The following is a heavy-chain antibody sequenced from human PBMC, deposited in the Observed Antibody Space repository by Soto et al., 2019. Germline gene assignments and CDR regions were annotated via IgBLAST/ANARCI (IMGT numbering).Heavy chain of an antibody. V-gene: IGHV3-33*01. CDR1: GFTFSSYG. J-gene: IGHJ4*02. CDR2: IWYDGSNK. Sequence: GGSLRLSCAASGFTFSSYGMHWVRQAPGKGLEWVAVIWYDGSNKYYADSVKGRFTISRDNSKNTLYLQMNSLRAEDTAVYYCARGDYDYFWGSAPVPLLTLDFWGKGTLVTVSS. CDR3: ARGDYDYFWGSAPVPLLTLDF. D-gene: IGHD3-16*01.